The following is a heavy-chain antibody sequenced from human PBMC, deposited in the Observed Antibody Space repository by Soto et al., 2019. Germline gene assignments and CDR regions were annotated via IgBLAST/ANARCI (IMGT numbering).Heavy chain of an antibody. J-gene: IGHJ6*02. Sequence: SVKVSCKASGGTFSGYAISWVRQAPGQGLEWMGGIIPIFGTANYAQKFQGRVTITADKSTSTAYMELSSLRSEDTAVYYCARDLVEMATITYYYYYGMDVWGQGTTVTVSS. CDR2: IIPIFGTA. CDR1: GGTFSGYA. V-gene: IGHV1-69*06. D-gene: IGHD5-12*01. CDR3: ARDLVEMATITYYYYYGMDV.